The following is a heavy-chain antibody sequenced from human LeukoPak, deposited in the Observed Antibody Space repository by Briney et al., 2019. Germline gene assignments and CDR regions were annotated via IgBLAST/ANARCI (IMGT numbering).Heavy chain of an antibody. V-gene: IGHV3-30-3*01. Sequence: GGSLRLSCAASGFTFSSYAMHWVRQAPGKGLEWVAVISYDGSNKYYADSVKGRFTISRDNAKNSLYLQMNSLRAEDTAVYYCAREAARSAFDIWGQGTMVTVSS. J-gene: IGHJ3*02. CDR3: AREAARSAFDI. CDR2: ISYDGSNK. D-gene: IGHD6-6*01. CDR1: GFTFSSYA.